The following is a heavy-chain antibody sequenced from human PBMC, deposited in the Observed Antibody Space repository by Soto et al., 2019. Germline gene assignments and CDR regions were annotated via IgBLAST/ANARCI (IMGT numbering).Heavy chain of an antibody. Sequence: SETLSLTCTVSGGSISSYHWSWIRQPPGRGLEWVGNIYNSGSTNYNPSLRSRVTISADMSKNQFSLKLSSVTAADTAVYYCARESDYDISTGRGRWFDPWGQGTLVTVSS. CDR1: GGSISSYH. D-gene: IGHD3-9*01. V-gene: IGHV4-59*01. CDR3: ARESDYDISTGRGRWFDP. CDR2: IYNSGST. J-gene: IGHJ5*02.